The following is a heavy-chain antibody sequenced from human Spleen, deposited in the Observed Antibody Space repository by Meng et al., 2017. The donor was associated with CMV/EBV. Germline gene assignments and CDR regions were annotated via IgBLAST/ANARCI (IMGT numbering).Heavy chain of an antibody. CDR1: YALTNND. Sequence: YALTNNDVNWVRQATGQGLEWMGWMDPKNGNSGYAQQFQGRVSMTRNMSISTAYMEVSSLRSEDTAIYYCATVKTDNGGNIMGFDSWGQGTLVTVSS. V-gene: IGHV1-8*01. CDR2: MDPKNGNS. CDR3: ATVKTDNGGNIMGFDS. J-gene: IGHJ4*02. D-gene: IGHD4-23*01.